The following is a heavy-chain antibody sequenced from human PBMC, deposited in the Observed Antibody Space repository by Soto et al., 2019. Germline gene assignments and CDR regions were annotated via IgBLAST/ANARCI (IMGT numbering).Heavy chain of an antibody. Sequence: PGGSLRLSCAASGFTFSNYWMHWVRQAPGKGLVWVSRINSDGSSTSYADSVKGRFTISRDNAKNTLYLQMNSLRAEDTALYYCAPWGKVGATTRWFDPWGQGTLVTVSS. D-gene: IGHD1-26*01. V-gene: IGHV3-74*01. CDR2: INSDGSST. CDR3: APWGKVGATTRWFDP. CDR1: GFTFSNYW. J-gene: IGHJ5*02.